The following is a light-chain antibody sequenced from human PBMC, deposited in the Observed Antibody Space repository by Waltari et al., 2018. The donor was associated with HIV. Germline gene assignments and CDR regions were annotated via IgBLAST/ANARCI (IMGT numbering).Light chain of an antibody. CDR3: SSYAGSINVL. V-gene: IGLV2-8*01. CDR1: SRDVGGYNY. Sequence: QSALTQRPSASGSPGQSVTISCTGTSRDVGGYNYVSWYQQHPGKAPKLLIAEVSKRPSGVPDRFSGSKSGNTASLTVSGLQAEDEADYYCSSYAGSINVLFGGGTKLAVL. J-gene: IGLJ2*01. CDR2: EVS.